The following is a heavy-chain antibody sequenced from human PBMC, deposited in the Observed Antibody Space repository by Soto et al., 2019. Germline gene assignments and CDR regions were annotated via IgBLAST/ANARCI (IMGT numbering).Heavy chain of an antibody. CDR1: GFTFSSYG. Sequence: PVGSLRLSCAASGFTFSSYGMHWVRQAPGKGLEWVAVIWYDGSNKYYADSVKGRFTISRDNSKNTLYLQMNSLRAEDTAVYYCAREYVGRTAYYYYGMDVWGQGTTVTVSS. J-gene: IGHJ6*02. V-gene: IGHV3-33*01. CDR3: AREYVGRTAYYYYGMDV. D-gene: IGHD2-8*02. CDR2: IWYDGSNK.